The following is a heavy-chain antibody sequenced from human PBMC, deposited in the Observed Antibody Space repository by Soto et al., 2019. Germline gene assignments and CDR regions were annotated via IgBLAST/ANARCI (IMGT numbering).Heavy chain of an antibody. D-gene: IGHD5-18*01. V-gene: IGHV4-30-4*01. J-gene: IGHJ3*01. CDR2: IYDSGIT. CDR3: ARDVAHGYTENV. Sequence: QGQLQESGPGLVKPSQTLSLACTVSGGSVGSGEYYYSWIRQPPGKGLEWIGYIYDSGITNYTPSLKGRVTMSLDRSNNQVSLKLRSVTAADTAVYFCARDVAHGYTENVWGQGTMVTVSS. CDR1: GGSVGSGEYY.